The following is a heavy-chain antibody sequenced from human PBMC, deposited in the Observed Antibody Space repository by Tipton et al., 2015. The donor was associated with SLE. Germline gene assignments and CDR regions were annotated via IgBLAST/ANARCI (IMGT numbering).Heavy chain of an antibody. V-gene: IGHV3-21*01. CDR1: GLTFSNYA. Sequence: SLRLSCAVSGLTFSNYAMNWVRQAPGKGLEWVSSISSSSSYIYYADSVKGRFTISRDNAKNSLYLQMNSLRAEDTAVYYCARDQIDLLVHGAFDIWGQGTMVTVSS. CDR2: ISSSSSYI. J-gene: IGHJ3*02. D-gene: IGHD6-13*01. CDR3: ARDQIDLLVHGAFDI.